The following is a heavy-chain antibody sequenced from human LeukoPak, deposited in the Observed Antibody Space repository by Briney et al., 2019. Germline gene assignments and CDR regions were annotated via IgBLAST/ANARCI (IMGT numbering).Heavy chain of an antibody. CDR1: GFTFSSYA. Sequence: GASLRLSCAASGFTFSSYAMSWVRQAPGKGLEWVSAISGSGGSTYYADSVKGRFTISRDNSKNTLYLQMNSLRAEDTAVYYCAKGTQLWLFYFDYWGQGTLVTVSS. CDR3: AKGTQLWLFYFDY. J-gene: IGHJ4*02. V-gene: IGHV3-23*01. CDR2: ISGSGGST. D-gene: IGHD5-18*01.